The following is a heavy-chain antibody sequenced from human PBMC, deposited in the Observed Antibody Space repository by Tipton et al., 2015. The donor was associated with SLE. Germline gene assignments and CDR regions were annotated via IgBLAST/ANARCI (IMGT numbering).Heavy chain of an antibody. D-gene: IGHD3-22*01. Sequence: TLSLTCTVSGGSISSHYWSWIRQPPGKGLEWIGYIYYSGSTNYNPSLKSRVTISVDTSKNQFSLKLSSVTAADTAVYYCARDSDSSGYGLNWYFDLWGRGTLVTVSS. CDR2: IYYSGST. CDR1: GGSISSHY. J-gene: IGHJ2*01. CDR3: ARDSDSSGYGLNWYFDL. V-gene: IGHV4-59*11.